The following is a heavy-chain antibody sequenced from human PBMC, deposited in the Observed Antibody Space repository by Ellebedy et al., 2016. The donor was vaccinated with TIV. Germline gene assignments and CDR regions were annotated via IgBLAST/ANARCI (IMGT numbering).Heavy chain of an antibody. V-gene: IGHV3-30*18. Sequence: GESLKISCAASGFTFSSYGMHWVRQAPGKGLEWVAVISYDGSNKYYADSVKGRFTISRDNSKNTLYLQMNILRAEDTAVYYCAKDNEQLTTDYWGQGTLVTVSS. CDR3: AKDNEQLTTDY. J-gene: IGHJ4*02. CDR1: GFTFSSYG. D-gene: IGHD6-6*01. CDR2: ISYDGSNK.